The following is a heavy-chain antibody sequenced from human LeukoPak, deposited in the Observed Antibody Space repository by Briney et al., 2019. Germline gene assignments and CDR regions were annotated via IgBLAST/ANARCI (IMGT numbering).Heavy chain of an antibody. Sequence: GRSLRLSCAASGFTFSTYGINWVRQAPGKGLEWVSYISSGSDSIHYADSLKGRFTVSRDNAKNSLFLQMNSLRDEDTAVYYCARAEALLPYLYWGQGTLVTVSS. D-gene: IGHD2-15*01. CDR1: GFTFSTYG. CDR3: ARAEALLPYLY. CDR2: ISSGSDSI. V-gene: IGHV3-48*02. J-gene: IGHJ4*02.